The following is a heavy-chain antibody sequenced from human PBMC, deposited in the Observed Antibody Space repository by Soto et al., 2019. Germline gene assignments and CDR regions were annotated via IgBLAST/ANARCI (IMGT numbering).Heavy chain of an antibody. Sequence: EVQLVESGGGLVKPGGSLRLSCAASGFTFSNAWMSWVRQTPGKGLQWVGRIKSKTAGGTTDYAAPVKGRVTISRDDSENTPYLEMNSLKTEDTAVYYCAREGGCGSGVAFEIWGQGTMVTVSS. CDR1: GFTFSNAW. CDR3: AREGGCGSGVAFEI. CDR2: IKSKTAGGTT. J-gene: IGHJ3*02. D-gene: IGHD6-25*01. V-gene: IGHV3-15*01.